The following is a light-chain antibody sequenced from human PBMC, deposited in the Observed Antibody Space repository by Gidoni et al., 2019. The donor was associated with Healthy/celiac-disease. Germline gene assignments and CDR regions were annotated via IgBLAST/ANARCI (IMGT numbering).Light chain of an antibody. CDR3: QQRSNGPIT. Sequence: EIVLPQSPATLSLSPGERATLSCRASQSVSSYLAWYQQKPGQAPRLLIYDASNRATGIPARFSGSGSGTDFTLTISSLEPEDFAVYYCQQRSNGPITFGQGTRLEIK. V-gene: IGKV3-11*01. CDR2: DAS. CDR1: QSVSSY. J-gene: IGKJ5*01.